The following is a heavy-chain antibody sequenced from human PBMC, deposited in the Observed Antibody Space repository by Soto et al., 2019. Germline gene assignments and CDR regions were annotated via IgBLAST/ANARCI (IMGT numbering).Heavy chain of an antibody. CDR1: GYTFSDYY. CDR2: INPNSGGT. CDR3: AREPATAKPEGVDF. V-gene: IGHV1-2*02. J-gene: IGHJ4*02. Sequence: ASVKVSCKASGYTFSDYYIHWVRQAPGQGLESMGWINPNSGGTKYAPKFQGGVTMTRDTSITTAYMELSRLRSGDTAVYYCAREPATAKPEGVDFWGQGTMVTVYS. D-gene: IGHD1-1*01.